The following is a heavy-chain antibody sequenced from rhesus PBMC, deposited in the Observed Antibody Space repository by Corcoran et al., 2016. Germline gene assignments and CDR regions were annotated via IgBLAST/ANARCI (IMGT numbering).Heavy chain of an antibody. J-gene: IGHJ4*01. Sequence: QLQLQESGPGLVKPSETLSLTCAFSGDRVSSNSTTWNWIRQSPSRVLEWLGRTYYRSKWYHDYAQSVQNRITINPDTSKNQFSLQMNSVTPEDMAVYFCARRRYSGYSYNFDYWGQGALVTVSS. V-gene: IGHV6-1*01. CDR3: ARRRYSGYSYNFDY. CDR2: TYYRSKWYH. D-gene: IGHD5-24*01. CDR1: GDRVSSNSTT.